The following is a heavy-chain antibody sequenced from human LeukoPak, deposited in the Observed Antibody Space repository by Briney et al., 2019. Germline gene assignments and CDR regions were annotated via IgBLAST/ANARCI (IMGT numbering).Heavy chain of an antibody. J-gene: IGHJ6*02. V-gene: IGHV3-33*01. CDR2: IWYDGSNK. Sequence: GGSLRLSCAASGFTFSSYGMHWVRQAPGKGLEWVAVIWYDGSNKYYADSVKGRFTISRDNSKSTLYLQMNSLRAEDTAVYYCARDRIAMVKGYYYGMDVWGQGTTVTVSS. CDR3: ARDRIAMVKGYYYGMDV. D-gene: IGHD5-18*01. CDR1: GFTFSSYG.